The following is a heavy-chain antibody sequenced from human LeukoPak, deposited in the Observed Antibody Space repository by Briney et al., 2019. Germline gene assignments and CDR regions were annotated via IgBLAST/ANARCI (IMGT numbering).Heavy chain of an antibody. CDR2: IWYDGNKK. Sequence: GGSLRLSCAASGFSFSSYGMHWVRQAPGKGLEWVAVIWYDGNKKYYTDSVQGRFTISRDTSKNSLYLQMNSLRAEDTAVYYCARVVYSNTFDYWGQGTLVTVSS. CDR3: ARVVYSNTFDY. V-gene: IGHV3-33*08. D-gene: IGHD2-8*01. J-gene: IGHJ4*02. CDR1: GFSFSSYG.